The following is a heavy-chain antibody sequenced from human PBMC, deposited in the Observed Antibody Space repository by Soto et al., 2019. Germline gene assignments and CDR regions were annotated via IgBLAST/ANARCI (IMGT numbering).Heavy chain of an antibody. CDR1: GFTFSNYA. J-gene: IGHJ4*02. V-gene: IGHV3-23*01. CDR3: AKAAASSSGWSDFDY. D-gene: IGHD6-19*01. CDR2: ISISGDST. Sequence: GGSLRLSCAASGFTFSNYALSWFRQAPGKGLQWVSAISISGDSTYHADSVKGRFTISRDNSKNTLYLQMNSLRAEDTAIYYCAKAAASSSGWSDFDYWGQGTLVTVS.